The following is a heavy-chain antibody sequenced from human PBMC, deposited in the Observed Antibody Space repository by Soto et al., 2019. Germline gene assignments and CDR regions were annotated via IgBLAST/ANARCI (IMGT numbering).Heavy chain of an antibody. CDR1: GGTFSSYT. CDR2: IIPILGIA. J-gene: IGHJ4*02. V-gene: IGHV1-69*02. CDR3: ARARLVADAFDY. D-gene: IGHD5-12*01. Sequence: QVQLVQSGAEVKKPGSSVKVSCKASGGTFSSYTISWVRQAPGQGLEWMGRIIPILGIANYAQKFQGRVTITADKSTSTAYMELSSRRSEDTAVYYCARARLVADAFDYWGQGTLVTVSS.